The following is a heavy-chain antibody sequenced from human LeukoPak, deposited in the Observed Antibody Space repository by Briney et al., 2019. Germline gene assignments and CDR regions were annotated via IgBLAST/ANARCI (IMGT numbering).Heavy chain of an antibody. CDR2: IREERGQE. Sequence: GGSLRLSCVAYGFTVSNHWMSWVRQAPGKGLEWVANIREERGQEYYVDSVKGRFTISKNSAKNSLYLQMNTLRVEDTAMYYCASLDTAKQPLANHWGQGTLVTVSS. CDR3: ASLDTAKQPLANH. V-gene: IGHV3-7*03. CDR1: GFTVSNHW. J-gene: IGHJ5*02. D-gene: IGHD5-18*01.